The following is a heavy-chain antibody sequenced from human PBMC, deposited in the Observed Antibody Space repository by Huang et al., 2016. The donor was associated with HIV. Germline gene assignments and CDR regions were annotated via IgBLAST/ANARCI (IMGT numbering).Heavy chain of an antibody. CDR3: ARGEGGYYYYYMDV. J-gene: IGHJ6*03. CDR1: GGSFSGYY. V-gene: IGHV4-34*01. Sequence: QVQLQQWGAGLLRPSETLSLTCAVYGGSFSGYYGTWIRQPPGKGLEWIGESNHRGSTNYNPSMKRRVTSSVDTSRNQFALTLTSVTAADTAVYYCARGEGGYYYYYMDVWGKGTTVTVSS. CDR2: SNHRGST.